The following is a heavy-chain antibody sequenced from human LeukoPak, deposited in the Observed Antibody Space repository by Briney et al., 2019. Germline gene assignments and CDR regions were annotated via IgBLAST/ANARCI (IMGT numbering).Heavy chain of an antibody. CDR2: MNPNSGYT. D-gene: IGHD1-26*01. CDR1: GYTFTSYD. Sequence: ASVTVSCKASGYTFTSYDFNWVRQATGQGLEWMGWMNPNSGYTGYAQKFQGRVTITRNTSISTAYMELSSLRAEDSAVCYCAREERWSDAFDLWGQGTMVTLSS. CDR3: AREERWSDAFDL. J-gene: IGHJ3*01. V-gene: IGHV1-8*03.